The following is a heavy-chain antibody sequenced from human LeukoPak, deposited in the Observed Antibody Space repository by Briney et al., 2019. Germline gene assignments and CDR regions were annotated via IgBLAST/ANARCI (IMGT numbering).Heavy chain of an antibody. D-gene: IGHD5-24*01. Sequence: SETLSLTCTVSGDSISSYYWSWIRQPPGKGLEWIGYIYNSGSTNYNPSLKSRVTISVDTSKNQFSLKVSSVTAADTAVYYCARHGGGYSFDYWGQGTLVTVSS. V-gene: IGHV4-59*08. CDR2: IYNSGST. CDR1: GDSISSYY. CDR3: ARHGGGYSFDY. J-gene: IGHJ4*02.